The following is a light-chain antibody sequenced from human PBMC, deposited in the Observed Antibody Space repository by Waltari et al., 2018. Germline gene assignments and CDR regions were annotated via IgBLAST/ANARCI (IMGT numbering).Light chain of an antibody. CDR1: QSVSSSY. CDR3: QQYGSSPMYT. V-gene: IGKV3-20*01. J-gene: IGKJ2*01. CDR2: GAS. Sequence: EIVLTQSPGTLSLSPGERATLSCRASQSVSSSYLSWYQQKPGQAPRLLIYGASSRATGIPDRCCGRWSGTDFTLTISRLEPEDFAVYYCQQYGSSPMYTFGQWTKLEIK.